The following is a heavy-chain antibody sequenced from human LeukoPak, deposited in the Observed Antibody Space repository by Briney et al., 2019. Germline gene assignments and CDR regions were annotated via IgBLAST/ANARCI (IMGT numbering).Heavy chain of an antibody. CDR1: GFTFSAYA. V-gene: IGHV3-30-3*01. CDR2: ISYDGSKK. Sequence: GGSLRLSCAASGFTFSAYAMHWVRQAPDKGLEWVAVISYDGSKKFYGGSVKGRFTISRDNSKNTLYPQMNSLRAEDTAVYYCAREAEDGGYNYGRGYYYYYTMDVWGQGTTVTVSS. J-gene: IGHJ6*02. D-gene: IGHD5-18*01. CDR3: AREAEDGGYNYGRGYYYYYTMDV.